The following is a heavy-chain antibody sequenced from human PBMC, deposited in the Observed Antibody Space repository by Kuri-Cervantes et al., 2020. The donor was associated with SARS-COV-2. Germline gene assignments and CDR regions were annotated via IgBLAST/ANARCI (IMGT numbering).Heavy chain of an antibody. J-gene: IGHJ3*02. CDR2: IGSRSSST. Sequence: GGSLRLSCAASGFTLSSHSVNWVRQAPGKGLEWVSSIGSRSSSTYYSDSVRGRFTISRDNAKNSLYLQMNSLRAEDTAVYYCARDKWELLFQPLDAFDIWGQGTMVTVSS. CDR1: GFTLSSHS. V-gene: IGHV3-21*01. CDR3: ARDKWELLFQPLDAFDI. D-gene: IGHD1-26*01.